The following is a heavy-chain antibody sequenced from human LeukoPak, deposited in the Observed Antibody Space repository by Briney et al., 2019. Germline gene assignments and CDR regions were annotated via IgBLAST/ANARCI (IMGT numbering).Heavy chain of an antibody. CDR2: IDSDGSGT. J-gene: IGHJ5*02. CDR3: ARDSPRTGP. CDR1: GFTFSSYW. V-gene: IGHV3-74*01. D-gene: IGHD1-1*01. Sequence: PGGSLRLSCAASGFTFSSYWMHWVRQVPGKGLVWVSHIDSDGSGTTYADSVKGRFTISRDNARNTLYLQMNSLRDEDTAVYYCARDSPRTGPWGQGTLVTVSS.